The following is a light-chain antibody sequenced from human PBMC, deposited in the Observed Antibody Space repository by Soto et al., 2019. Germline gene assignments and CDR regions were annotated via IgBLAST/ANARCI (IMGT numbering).Light chain of an antibody. CDR2: GVS. Sequence: QSALTQPPSVSGSPGQSVTISCTGTISDLGSYNRVSWYRQPPGTAPKLMIYGVSNRPSGVPDRFSGSKSGNTASLTISGLQAEDESDYYCRSYTSSSTLVFGTGTKLTVL. CDR1: ISDLGSYNR. J-gene: IGLJ1*01. V-gene: IGLV2-18*02. CDR3: RSYTSSSTLV.